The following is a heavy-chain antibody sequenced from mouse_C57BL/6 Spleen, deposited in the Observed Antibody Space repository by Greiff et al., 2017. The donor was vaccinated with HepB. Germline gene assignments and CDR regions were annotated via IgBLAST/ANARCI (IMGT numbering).Heavy chain of an antibody. D-gene: IGHD1-1*01. CDR2: IYPGDGDT. V-gene: IGHV1-80*01. CDR1: GYAFSSYW. CDR3: ARWGGITTVGFAY. J-gene: IGHJ3*01. Sequence: QVQLKESGAELVKPGASVKISCKASGYAFSSYWMNWVKQRPGKGLEWIGQIYPGDGDTNYNGKFKGKATLTADKSSSTAYMQLSSLTSEDSAVYFCARWGGITTVGFAYWGQGTLVTVSA.